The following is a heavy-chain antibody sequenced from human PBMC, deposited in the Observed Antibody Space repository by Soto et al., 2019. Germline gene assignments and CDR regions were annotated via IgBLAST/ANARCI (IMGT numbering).Heavy chain of an antibody. D-gene: IGHD1-26*01. CDR2: ISVYNGNT. CDR3: ARGGWEFDP. Sequence: ASVQVSCKASGYTFTSYGISWVRQAPGQGLDWLVWISVYNGNTNYAKKLHGRVTLTTDTSTSTAYMELRSLRSDDTAVYYCARGGWEFDPWGQGTLVTVSS. J-gene: IGHJ5*02. CDR1: GYTFTSYG. V-gene: IGHV1-18*01.